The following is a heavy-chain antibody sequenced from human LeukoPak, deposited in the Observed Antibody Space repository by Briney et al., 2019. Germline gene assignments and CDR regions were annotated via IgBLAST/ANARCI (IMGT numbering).Heavy chain of an antibody. Sequence: PSETLSLTCTVSGVAINTSHSYWGWIRQSPGKGLEWIGSVFFTVTTFYSPSLKTRVTISVDTSKNQFSLRLASATAADTATYYCVRGNSGFSFGAQGTLVTVSS. CDR2: VFFTVTT. V-gene: IGHV4-39*07. J-gene: IGHJ4*02. D-gene: IGHD4-23*01. CDR1: GVAINTSHSY. CDR3: VRGNSGFSF.